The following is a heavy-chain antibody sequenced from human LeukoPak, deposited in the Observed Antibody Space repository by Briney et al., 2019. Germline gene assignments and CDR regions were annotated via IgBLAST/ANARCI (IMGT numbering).Heavy chain of an antibody. D-gene: IGHD1-26*01. CDR2: ISSSSSTI. V-gene: IGHV3-48*01. Sequence: GGSLRLSCAASGFTFSSYSMNWVRQAPGKGLEWVSYISSSSSTIYYADSVKGRFTISRDNAKNSLYLQMNSLRAEDTAVYYCARDGIIAQKGRSPNNYYYMDVWGKGTTVTVSS. J-gene: IGHJ6*03. CDR1: GFTFSSYS. CDR3: ARDGIIAQKGRSPNNYYYMDV.